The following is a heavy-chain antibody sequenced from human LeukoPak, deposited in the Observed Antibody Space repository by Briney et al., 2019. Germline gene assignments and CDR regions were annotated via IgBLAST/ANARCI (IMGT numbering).Heavy chain of an antibody. CDR2: MNPNSGNT. V-gene: IGHV1-8*01. CDR1: GYTFTSYD. Sequence: ASVKVSCKASGYTFTSYDINWVRQATGQGLEWMGWMNPNSGNTGYAQKFQGRVTMTRNTSISLAYMEVSSLRSEDTAVYYCARGTRGDILTGYSLGYWGQGTLVTVSS. J-gene: IGHJ4*02. D-gene: IGHD3-9*01. CDR3: ARGTRGDILTGYSLGY.